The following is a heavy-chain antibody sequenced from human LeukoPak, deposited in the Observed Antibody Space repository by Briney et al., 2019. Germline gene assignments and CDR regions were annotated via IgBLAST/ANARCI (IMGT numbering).Heavy chain of an antibody. D-gene: IGHD3-10*01. CDR2: IYYSVST. Sequence: SETLSLTCTVSGGSVSSGSYYWSWIRQPPGKGLEWIGYIYYSVSTNYNPSLKSRVTISVDTSKNQFSLKLCSVTAADTAVYYCARVGGSGSYYNVVPDYWGQGTLVTVSS. J-gene: IGHJ4*02. CDR1: GGSVSSGSYY. CDR3: ARVGGSGSYYNVVPDY. V-gene: IGHV4-61*01.